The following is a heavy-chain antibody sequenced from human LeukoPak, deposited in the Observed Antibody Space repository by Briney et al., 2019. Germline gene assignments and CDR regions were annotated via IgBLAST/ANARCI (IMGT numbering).Heavy chain of an antibody. Sequence: SVKVSCKASGYTFTDYYVHWVRQAPGQGLEWMGGIIPIFGTANYAQKFQGRVTITADESTSTAYMELSSLRSEDTAVYYCARGLGYSYGYAFDYWGQGTLVTVSS. D-gene: IGHD5-18*01. V-gene: IGHV1-69*13. CDR1: GYTFTDYY. J-gene: IGHJ4*02. CDR2: IIPIFGTA. CDR3: ARGLGYSYGYAFDY.